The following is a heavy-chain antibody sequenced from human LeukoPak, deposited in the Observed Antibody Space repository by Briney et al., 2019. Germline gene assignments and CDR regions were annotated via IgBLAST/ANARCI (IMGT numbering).Heavy chain of an antibody. V-gene: IGHV1-18*04. D-gene: IGHD5-24*01. CDR2: ISAYNGNT. J-gene: IGHJ6*01. Sequence: ASMKVSCKASGYSFTSYAINWVRQAPGQGLEWMGWISAYNGNTDYAQKLQGRVTMTTDTSTSTAYMELRSLTSDDTAVYYCAIDPRRSTWSTHFTALDVWGERATCSVSS. CDR1: GYSFTSYA. CDR3: AIDPRRSTWSTHFTALDV.